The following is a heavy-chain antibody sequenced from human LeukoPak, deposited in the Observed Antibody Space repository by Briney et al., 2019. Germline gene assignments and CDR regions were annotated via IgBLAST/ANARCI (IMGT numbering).Heavy chain of an antibody. Sequence: SETLSLTCTVSGGSISNYYWSWIRQPAGKGLEWIGRIYTSGSANYNPSLKSRFTMSVDTSKNQFSLKPSSAPAADPAVYYCARGPDGSGYYPFDYWGQGTLVTVSS. D-gene: IGHD3-22*01. V-gene: IGHV4-4*07. CDR3: ARGPDGSGYYPFDY. CDR2: IYTSGSA. J-gene: IGHJ4*02. CDR1: GGSISNYY.